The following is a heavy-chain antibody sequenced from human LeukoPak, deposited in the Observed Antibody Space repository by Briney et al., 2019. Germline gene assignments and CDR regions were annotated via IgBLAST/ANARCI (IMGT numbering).Heavy chain of an antibody. CDR3: ARHLHYGGESFDY. CDR2: VYYSGST. J-gene: IGHJ4*01. V-gene: IGHV4-59*08. D-gene: IGHD4-23*01. Sequence: PSDTLSLTRTVSGGSINGYYWSWIRQPPGKGLEWIGYVYYSGSTDYNPSLRSRVTISVDTPKNQFSLKLSSVTAADPVVYYCARHLHYGGESFDYWGHGALVTVSS. CDR1: GGSINGYY.